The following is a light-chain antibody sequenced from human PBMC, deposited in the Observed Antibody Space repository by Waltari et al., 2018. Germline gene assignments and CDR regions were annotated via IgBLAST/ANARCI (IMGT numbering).Light chain of an antibody. J-gene: IGKJ3*01. CDR3: QQSYSIPIS. CDR1: KSIINF. CDR2: ATS. Sequence: SQMTQSTSSLSASAGDRVTITCRTSKSIINFLNWYQQKPWKAPKLLISATSTLQTGVPSRFSGSGSGTDFSLNISSLQPEDFANYYCQQSYSIPISFGPGTEVEIK. V-gene: IGKV1-39*01.